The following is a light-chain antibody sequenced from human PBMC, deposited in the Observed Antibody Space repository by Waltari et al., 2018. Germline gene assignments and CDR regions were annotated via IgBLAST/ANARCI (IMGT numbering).Light chain of an antibody. CDR1: ESVLYSSNNKNH. CDR3: QQYYSTPLT. CDR2: WAS. J-gene: IGKJ2*01. Sequence: DIVMTQSPESLAVSLGERATINCKSSESVLYSSNNKNHLAWYQQKPGQPPKLLLYWASTRKSGVPDRFSGSGSETDFTLTVTSLQAEDVAVYYCQQYYSTPLTFGQGTKLEIK. V-gene: IGKV4-1*01.